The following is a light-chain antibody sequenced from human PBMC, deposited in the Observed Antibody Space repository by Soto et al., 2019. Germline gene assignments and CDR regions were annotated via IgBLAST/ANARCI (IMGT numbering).Light chain of an antibody. CDR1: QDITNY. V-gene: IGKV1-16*02. CDR3: HQYPSYPIT. Sequence: DLQMTQSPSSLSASVGDRVTITCRASQDITNYLAWFQQKPGKSPKSLIYTESSLQSGVPSKFSGSGSGTDCTLIIISLQPEDFATYYCHQYPSYPITFGQGTRLEIK. J-gene: IGKJ5*01. CDR2: TES.